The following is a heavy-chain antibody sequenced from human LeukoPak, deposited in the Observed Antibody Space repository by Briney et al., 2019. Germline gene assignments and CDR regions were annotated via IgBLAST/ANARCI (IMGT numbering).Heavy chain of an antibody. CDR2: IYYSGST. J-gene: IGHJ4*01. V-gene: IGHV4-59*12. Sequence: SETLSLTCSVSGGSISSYYWSWIRQPPGKGLEWIGYIYYSGSTNFNPSLKSRVTISVDTSKNQFSLKLSSVTAADTAVYYCARAVYYYGSGSKSPVYYFDYWGQGTLVTVSS. CDR3: ARAVYYYGSGSKSPVYYFDY. D-gene: IGHD3-10*01. CDR1: GGSISSYY.